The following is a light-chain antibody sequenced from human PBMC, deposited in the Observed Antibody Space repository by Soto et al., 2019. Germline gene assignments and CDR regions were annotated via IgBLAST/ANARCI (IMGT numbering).Light chain of an antibody. CDR1: QSVTSSY. V-gene: IGKV3-20*01. CDR3: QQHGSSPWM. J-gene: IGKJ1*01. Sequence: EIVLTQSPGTLSLSPGERATLSCRASQSVTSSYLGWYQQKPGQAPRLLIYGASSRATGIPDRFSGSGSGTDFTLTISRLEPEDFAVYYCQQHGSSPWMFGQGTRVEIK. CDR2: GAS.